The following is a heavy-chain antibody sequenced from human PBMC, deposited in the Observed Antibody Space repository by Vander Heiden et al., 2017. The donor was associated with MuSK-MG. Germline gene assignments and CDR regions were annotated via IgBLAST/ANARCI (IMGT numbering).Heavy chain of an antibody. CDR1: GLTFRSYA. Sequence: QVQLVESGGDVVQPGRSLRLSCAASGLTFRSYAMHWVRQAPGKGLEWVAVISYDGSNKYYADSVKGRFTISRDNSKNTLYLQMNSLRAEDTAVYYCARGKYYYDSSGYYDPDYWGQGTLVTVSS. CDR3: ARGKYYYDSSGYYDPDY. V-gene: IGHV3-30-3*01. CDR2: ISYDGSNK. D-gene: IGHD3-22*01. J-gene: IGHJ4*02.